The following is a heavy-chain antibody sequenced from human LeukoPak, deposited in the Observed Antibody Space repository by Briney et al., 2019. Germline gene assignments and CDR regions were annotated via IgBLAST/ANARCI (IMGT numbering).Heavy chain of an antibody. CDR2: IIGLVTPL. V-gene: IGHV3-43D*03. CDR3: AKGRQYGDYGGGDFFDS. CDR1: GFTFDDYA. D-gene: IGHD4-17*01. Sequence: GGSLRLSCAASGFTFDDYAMHWVRQAPGKGLQWISSIIGLVTPLRMKGRFTVSRDNTKGSLYLQMHSLRSEDTALYYCAKGRQYGDYGGGDFFDSWGQGTLVTVSS. J-gene: IGHJ4*02.